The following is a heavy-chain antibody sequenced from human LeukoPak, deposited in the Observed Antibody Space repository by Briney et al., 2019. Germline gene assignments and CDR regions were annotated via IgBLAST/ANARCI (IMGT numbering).Heavy chain of an antibody. CDR1: GYTLTELS. D-gene: IGHD3-10*01. Sequence: ASVKVSCKVSGYTLTELSMHWVRQAPGKGLEWMGGFDPEDGETIYAQKFQGRVTMTEDTSTDTAYMELSSLRSEDTAVYYCATDPRSRAWFGELLHYWGQGTLVTVSS. CDR2: FDPEDGET. J-gene: IGHJ4*02. CDR3: ATDPRSRAWFGELLHY. V-gene: IGHV1-24*01.